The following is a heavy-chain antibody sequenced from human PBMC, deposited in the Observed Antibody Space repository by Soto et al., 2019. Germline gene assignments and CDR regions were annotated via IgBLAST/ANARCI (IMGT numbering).Heavy chain of an antibody. V-gene: IGHV4-34*01. D-gene: IGHD3-22*01. Sequence: QVQLQQWGAGLLKPSETLSLTCAVYGGSFSGYYWSWIRQPPGKGLEWIGEISHSGRTNYNPSLKSRVTISVDTSKNQFSLKLGPVTAADTAVYYCARAGDSSGYADYWGQGILVTVSS. CDR3: ARAGDSSGYADY. CDR1: GGSFSGYY. CDR2: ISHSGRT. J-gene: IGHJ4*02.